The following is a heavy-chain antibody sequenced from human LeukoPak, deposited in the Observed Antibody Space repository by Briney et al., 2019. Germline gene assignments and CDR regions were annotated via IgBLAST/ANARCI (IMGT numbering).Heavy chain of an antibody. J-gene: IGHJ4*02. V-gene: IGHV3-53*01. D-gene: IGHD2-2*01. Sequence: GGSLGLSCAASGFTVSTNYMSWVRQAPGKGLEWVSVIYSSGSTYYADSVKGRFTVSRDDSENTVYLQMNSLRAEDTAVYYCARDSSSTSCYDCWGQGALVTVSS. CDR1: GFTVSTNY. CDR2: IYSSGST. CDR3: ARDSSSTSCYDC.